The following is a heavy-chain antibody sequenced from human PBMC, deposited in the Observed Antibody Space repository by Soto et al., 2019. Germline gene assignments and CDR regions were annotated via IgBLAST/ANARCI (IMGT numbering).Heavy chain of an antibody. CDR3: ARTLTSPVLWFDS. CDR1: GFSLTSSGVR. V-gene: IGHV2-70*04. CDR2: IDWDDDK. J-gene: IGHJ5*01. Sequence: SGPTLVNPTQTLTLTCTFSGFSLTSSGVRVSWIRQPPGKALEWLARIDWDDDKFYSTSLKTRLTISKDTSKNQVVLTVTNMDPVDTATYYCARTLTSPVLWFDSWGQGTLVTVSS.